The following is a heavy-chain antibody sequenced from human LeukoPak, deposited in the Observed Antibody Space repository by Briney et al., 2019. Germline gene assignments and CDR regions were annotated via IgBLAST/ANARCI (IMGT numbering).Heavy chain of an antibody. D-gene: IGHD3-10*01. V-gene: IGHV1-24*01. CDR3: ATNPELVRGVISGY. CDR1: GYTLTELS. J-gene: IGHJ4*02. CDR2: FDPEDGET. Sequence: GASVKVSCKVSGYTLTELSMHWVRQAPGKGLEWMGGFDPEDGETIYAQKFQGRVTMTGDTSTDTAYMELSSLRSEDTAVYYCATNPELVRGVISGYWGQGTLVTVSS.